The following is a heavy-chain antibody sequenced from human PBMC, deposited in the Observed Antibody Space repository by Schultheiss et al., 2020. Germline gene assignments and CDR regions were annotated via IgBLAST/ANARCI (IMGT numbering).Heavy chain of an antibody. CDR1: GYTFTNYG. J-gene: IGHJ5*02. D-gene: IGHD6-13*01. CDR3: TRGFSGYGSSFDP. V-gene: IGHV1-18*01. CDR2: INNYNGNT. Sequence: ASVKVSCKASGYTFTNYGLSWVRQARGQGLEWMGWINNYNGNTNYAQKFQGRVTMTTDPSTSTAYMELRSLRSDDAAIYFCTRGFSGYGSSFDPWGQGTQVTVSS.